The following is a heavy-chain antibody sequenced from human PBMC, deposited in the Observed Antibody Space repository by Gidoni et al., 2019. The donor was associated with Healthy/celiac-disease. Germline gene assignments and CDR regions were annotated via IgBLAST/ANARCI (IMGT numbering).Heavy chain of an antibody. CDR2: IWYDGSNK. V-gene: IGHV3-33*01. J-gene: IGHJ6*03. CDR1: GFTFSSYG. D-gene: IGHD6-13*01. Sequence: QVQLVESGGGVVQPGRSLRLSCAASGFTFSSYGMHWVRQAPGKGLEWVAVIWYDGSNKYYADSVKGRFTISRDNSKNTLYLQMNSLRAEDTAVYYCARSGDGSSWYYYYYYMDVWGKGTTVTVSS. CDR3: ARSGDGSSWYYYYYYMDV.